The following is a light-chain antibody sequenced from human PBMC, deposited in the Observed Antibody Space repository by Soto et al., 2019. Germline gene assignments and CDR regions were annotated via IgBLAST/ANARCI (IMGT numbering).Light chain of an antibody. Sequence: DIQMTQSPSSLSASVGDRVTIACRASQGISTYLNWYQQKPGKAPKLLIYDASNLETGVPSRFSGSGSGTDFTFTISSLQPEDIATYYCQQYDNLGITFGQGTRLEIK. CDR1: QGISTY. CDR3: QQYDNLGIT. J-gene: IGKJ5*01. CDR2: DAS. V-gene: IGKV1-33*01.